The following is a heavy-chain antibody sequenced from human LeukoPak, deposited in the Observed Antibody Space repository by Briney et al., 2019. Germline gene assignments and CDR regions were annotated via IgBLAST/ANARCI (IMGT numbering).Heavy chain of an antibody. J-gene: IGHJ4*02. D-gene: IGHD3-10*01. CDR1: GFTFSSYA. CDR2: ISYDGSNK. CDR3: AALSRGYFDY. Sequence: GGSLRLSCAASGFTFSSYAMHWVRQAPGKGLEWVAVISYDGSNKYYADSVKGRFTIFRDNSKNTLYLQMNSLRAEDTAVYYCAALSRGYFDYWGQGTLVTVSS. V-gene: IGHV3-30-3*01.